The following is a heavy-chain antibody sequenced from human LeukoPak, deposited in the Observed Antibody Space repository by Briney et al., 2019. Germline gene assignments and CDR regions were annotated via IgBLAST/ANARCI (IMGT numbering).Heavy chain of an antibody. V-gene: IGHV4-61*02. CDR3: ARVRPDCSSTSCYPGDYYYYMDV. J-gene: IGHJ6*03. D-gene: IGHD2-2*01. CDR2: IYTSGST. CDR1: GGSISSGSYY. Sequence: SETLSLTCTVSGGSISSGSYYWSWIRQPAGKGLEWIGRIYTSGSTNHNPSLKSRVTISVDTSKNQFSLKLSSVTAADTAVYYCARVRPDCSSTSCYPGDYYYYMDVWGKGTTVTVSS.